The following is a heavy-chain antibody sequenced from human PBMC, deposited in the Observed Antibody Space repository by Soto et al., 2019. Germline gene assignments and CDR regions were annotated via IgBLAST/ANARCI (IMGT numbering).Heavy chain of an antibody. V-gene: IGHV1-3*01. CDR3: ARGGCSSTSCYTFVPEYYGMDV. CDR1: GYTFTSYA. CDR2: INAGNGNT. J-gene: IGHJ6*02. D-gene: IGHD2-2*02. Sequence: ASVKVSCKASGYTFTSYAMHWVRQAPGQRPEWMGWINAGNGNTKYSQKFQGRVTITRDTSASTAYMELSSLRSEDTAVYYCARGGCSSTSCYTFVPEYYGMDVWGQGTTVTVSS.